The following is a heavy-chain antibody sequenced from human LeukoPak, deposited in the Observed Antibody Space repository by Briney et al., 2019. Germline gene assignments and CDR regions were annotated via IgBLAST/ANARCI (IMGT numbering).Heavy chain of an antibody. Sequence: ASVKLSCKASGGTFSSYAISWMRHPPAPGLEWMGRIVPIFGIANNEQTFQGRVTITADKSTSTACMELSSLRAEDTDVYYCARDRDIWYSSSWSLNFDFWGQGTLVTVSS. V-gene: IGHV1-69*04. CDR3: ARDRDIWYSSSWSLNFDF. D-gene: IGHD6-13*01. J-gene: IGHJ4*02. CDR1: GGTFSSYA. CDR2: IVPIFGIA.